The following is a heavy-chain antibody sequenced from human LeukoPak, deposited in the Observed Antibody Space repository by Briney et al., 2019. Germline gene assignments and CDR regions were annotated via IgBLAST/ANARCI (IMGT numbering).Heavy chain of an antibody. CDR2: ISSSSSYI. CDR1: GFTFSSYS. D-gene: IGHD1-26*01. Sequence: PGGSLRLSCAASGFTFSSYSMNWVHQAPGKGLEWVSSISSSSSYIYYADSVKGRFTISRDNAKNSLYLQMNSLRAEDTAVYYCASDREWELLGLDYWGQGTLVTVSS. V-gene: IGHV3-21*01. CDR3: ASDREWELLGLDY. J-gene: IGHJ4*02.